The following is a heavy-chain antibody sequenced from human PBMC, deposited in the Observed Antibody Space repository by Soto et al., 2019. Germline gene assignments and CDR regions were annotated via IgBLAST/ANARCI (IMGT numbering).Heavy chain of an antibody. J-gene: IGHJ5*02. D-gene: IGHD3-3*01. V-gene: IGHV1-69*01. CDR1: GGTFSSYA. CDR3: ASPKFRFWQELDP. CDR2: IIPIFGTA. Sequence: QVQLVQSGAEVKKPGSSVKVSCKASGGTFSSYAISWVRQAPGQVLEWMGGIIPIFGTANYAQKFQSRVTISADESTSTAYIELSSLRSEYTAVYYCASPKFRFWQELDPWGQGTLVTVSS.